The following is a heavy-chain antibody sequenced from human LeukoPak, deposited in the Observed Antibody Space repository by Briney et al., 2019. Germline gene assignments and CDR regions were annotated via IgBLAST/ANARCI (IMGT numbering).Heavy chain of an antibody. CDR3: ARDGYDFWSGYPGGGAFDI. CDR2: IYHSGST. V-gene: IGHV4-4*02. CDR1: GGSISSSNW. J-gene: IGHJ3*02. Sequence: SGTLSLTCAVSGGSISSSNWWSWVRQPPGKGLEWIGEIYHSGSTNYNPSLKSRVTISVDTSKNQFSLKLSSVTAADTAVYYCARDGYDFWSGYPGGGAFDIWGQGTMVTVSS. D-gene: IGHD3-3*01.